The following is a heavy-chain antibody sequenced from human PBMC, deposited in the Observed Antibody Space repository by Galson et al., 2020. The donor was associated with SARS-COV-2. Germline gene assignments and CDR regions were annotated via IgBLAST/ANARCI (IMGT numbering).Heavy chain of an antibody. CDR1: GFTFSSYA. CDR3: ARPYSGGYYSYFDY. D-gene: IGHD1-26*01. J-gene: IGHJ4*02. Sequence: GGSLRLSCAASGFTFSSYAMHWVRQAPGKGLGWVAVISYDGRNKYYADSVKGRFTISRDNSKNTLYLQMNSLRAEDTAVYYCARPYSGGYYSYFDYWGQGTLVTVSS. CDR2: ISYDGRNK. V-gene: IGHV3-30*04.